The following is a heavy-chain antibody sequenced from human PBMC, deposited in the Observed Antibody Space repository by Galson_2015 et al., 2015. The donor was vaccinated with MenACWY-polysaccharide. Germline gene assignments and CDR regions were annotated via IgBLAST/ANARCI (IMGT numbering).Heavy chain of an antibody. CDR1: GFTFSSHG. V-gene: IGHV3-33*01. CDR2: IWYDGSFK. D-gene: IGHD2-2*02. CDR3: ARFSACRGSSTSCYKIDY. J-gene: IGHJ4*02. Sequence: SLRLSCAASGFTFSSHGMHWVRQAPGKGLEWVAVIWYDGSFKDYADSVKGRFTISRDNSKKTLYLQMNSLRADDTAVYYCARFSACRGSSTSCYKIDYWGQGTLVTVSS.